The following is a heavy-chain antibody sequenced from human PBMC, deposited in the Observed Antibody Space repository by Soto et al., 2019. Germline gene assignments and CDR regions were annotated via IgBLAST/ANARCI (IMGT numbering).Heavy chain of an antibody. D-gene: IGHD6-13*01. Sequence: ASVKVSCKASGYTFTSYGISWVRQAPGQELEWMGWISAYNGNTNYAQKLQGRVTMTTDTFTSTAYMELRSLRSDDTAVYYCGRLGYSSSWYTEYYYYYGMDVWGQGTTVTVSS. J-gene: IGHJ6*02. V-gene: IGHV1-18*01. CDR1: GYTFTSYG. CDR2: ISAYNGNT. CDR3: GRLGYSSSWYTEYYYYYGMDV.